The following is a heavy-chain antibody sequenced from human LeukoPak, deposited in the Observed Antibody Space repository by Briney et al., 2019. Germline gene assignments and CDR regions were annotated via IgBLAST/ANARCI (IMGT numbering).Heavy chain of an antibody. Sequence: PSETLSLTCTVSGGSISSYYWSWIRQPPGKGLEWIGYIYYSGSTNYNPSLKSRVTISVDTSENQFSLKLSSVTAADTAVYYCARGGADAFDIWGQGTMVTVSS. CDR2: IYYSGST. V-gene: IGHV4-59*01. CDR3: ARGGADAFDI. J-gene: IGHJ3*02. CDR1: GGSISSYY.